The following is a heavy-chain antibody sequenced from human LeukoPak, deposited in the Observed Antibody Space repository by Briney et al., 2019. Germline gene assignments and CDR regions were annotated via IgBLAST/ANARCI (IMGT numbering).Heavy chain of an antibody. CDR3: AKSNRWRYPFDY. V-gene: IGHV3-23*01. Sequence: GGSLRLSCAASGFTFSSYGMSWVRQVPGKGLEWDSSVSESGGSTYYADSVKGRFTISRDNSKNTLYLQMNSLRAEDTAVYYCAKSNRWRYPFDYWGQGTLVTVSS. J-gene: IGHJ4*02. CDR1: GFTFSSYG. D-gene: IGHD1-14*01. CDR2: VSESGGST.